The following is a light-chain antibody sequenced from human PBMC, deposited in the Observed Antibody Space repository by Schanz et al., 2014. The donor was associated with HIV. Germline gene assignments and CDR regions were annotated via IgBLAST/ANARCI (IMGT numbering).Light chain of an antibody. CDR2: DVR. CDR3: KSYRNNNYGTLVV. J-gene: IGLJ2*01. V-gene: IGLV2-14*03. CDR1: SSDVGGYNY. Sequence: QSALTQPPSASGSPGQSVTISCTGTSSDVGGYNYVAWYQQPPGKAPKLLIYDVRNRPSGVSIRFSGSKSGNTATLTISGLQAEDEADYYCKSYRNNNYGTLVVFGGGTKLTVL.